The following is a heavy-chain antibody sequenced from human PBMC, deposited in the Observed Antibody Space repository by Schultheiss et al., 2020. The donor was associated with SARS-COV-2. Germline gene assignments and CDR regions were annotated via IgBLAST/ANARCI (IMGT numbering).Heavy chain of an antibody. Sequence: SQTLSLTCAVYGGSFSGYYWSWIRQPPGKGLEWIGYIYYSGSTNYNPSLKSRVTISVDTSKNQFSLKLSSVTAADTAVYYCARGLGQLAWGQGTLVTVSS. J-gene: IGHJ5*02. CDR1: GGSFSGYY. CDR3: ARGLGQLA. CDR2: IYYSGST. D-gene: IGHD6-6*01. V-gene: IGHV4-59*01.